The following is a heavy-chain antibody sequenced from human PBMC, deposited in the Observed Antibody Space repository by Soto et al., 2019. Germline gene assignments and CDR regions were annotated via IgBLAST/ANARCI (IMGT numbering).Heavy chain of an antibody. Sequence: SETLSLTCTVSGGSISSYYWSWIRQPPGKGLEWIGYIYYSGSTNYNPSLKSRVTISVDTSKNQFSLKLSSVTAADTAGYYCARDRRTRGLDYWGQGTLVTVSS. CDR3: ARDRRTRGLDY. D-gene: IGHD3-10*01. CDR2: IYYSGST. V-gene: IGHV4-59*01. CDR1: GGSISSYY. J-gene: IGHJ4*02.